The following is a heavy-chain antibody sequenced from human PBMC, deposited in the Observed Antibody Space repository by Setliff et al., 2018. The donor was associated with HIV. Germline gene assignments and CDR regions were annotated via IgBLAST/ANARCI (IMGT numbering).Heavy chain of an antibody. D-gene: IGHD3-9*01. Sequence: SETLSLTCTVSGGSISSNNYFWSWIRQPAGKGLEWIGEINHSGSTKYNPSPKSRVTISVDTSKNPFSLKLSSVTAADTAVYYCVRTYYDILTGYGGFYYMDVWGKGTTVTVSS. CDR3: VRTYYDILTGYGGFYYMDV. J-gene: IGHJ6*03. V-gene: IGHV4-39*07. CDR2: INHSGST. CDR1: GGSISSNNYF.